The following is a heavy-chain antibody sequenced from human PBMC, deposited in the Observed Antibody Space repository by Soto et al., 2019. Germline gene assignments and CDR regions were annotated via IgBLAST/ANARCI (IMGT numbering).Heavy chain of an antibody. CDR2: INPNSGGT. D-gene: IGHD2-2*01. V-gene: IGHV1-2*04. CDR1: GYTFTGYY. Sequence: ASVKVSCKASGYTFTGYYMHWVRQAPGQGLEWMGWINPNSGGTNYAQKFQGWVTMTRDTSISTAYMELSRLRSDDTAVYYCARSRYCSSTSCHKVNWFDPWGQGTLVTVSS. CDR3: ARSRYCSSTSCHKVNWFDP. J-gene: IGHJ5*02.